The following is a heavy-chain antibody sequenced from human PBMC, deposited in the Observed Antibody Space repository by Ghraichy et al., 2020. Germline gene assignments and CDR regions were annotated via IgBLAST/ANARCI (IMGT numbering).Heavy chain of an antibody. J-gene: IGHJ4*02. CDR3: ACLTTVVTPFSLDY. CDR1: GGSISSSSYY. D-gene: IGHD4-23*01. V-gene: IGHV4-39*01. Sequence: SETLSLTCTVSGGSISSSSYYWGWIRQPPGKGLEWIGSIYYSGTTYSNPSLKSRVTISVATSKNQFSLKLSSVTAADTAEYYCACLTTVVTPFSLDYWGQRTLPTVSS. CDR2: IYYSGTT.